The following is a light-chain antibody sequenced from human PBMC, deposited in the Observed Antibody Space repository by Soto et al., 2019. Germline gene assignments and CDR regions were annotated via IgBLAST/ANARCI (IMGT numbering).Light chain of an antibody. CDR3: HQANSCPIT. V-gene: IGKV1-5*03. Sequence: DIQMTQSPSTLSASVGDRVTITCRASQSISSWLAWYQQKPGKAPKLLIYKASTLESGVPSRFSGSGSGTEFTLTISSLQPEDFATYYCHQANSCPITFGQGTRLEI. J-gene: IGKJ5*01. CDR2: KAS. CDR1: QSISSW.